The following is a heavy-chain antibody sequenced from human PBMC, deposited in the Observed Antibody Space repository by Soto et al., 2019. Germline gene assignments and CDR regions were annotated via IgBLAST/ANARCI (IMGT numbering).Heavy chain of an antibody. CDR2: INSDGSST. Sequence: GGSLRLSCAASGFTFSSYWMHWVRQAPGKGLVWVSRINSDGSSTSYAASVQGRFTISRDNAKNTLYLQMNSLRAEDTAVYYCARVRNYYYYGMDVWGQGTTVTVSS. CDR3: ARVRNYYYYGMDV. CDR1: GFTFSSYW. V-gene: IGHV3-74*01. J-gene: IGHJ6*02.